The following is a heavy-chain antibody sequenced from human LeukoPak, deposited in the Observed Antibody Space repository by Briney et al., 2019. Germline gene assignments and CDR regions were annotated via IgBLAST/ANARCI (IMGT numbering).Heavy chain of an antibody. J-gene: IGHJ6*02. V-gene: IGHV3-7*03. D-gene: IGHD3-16*01. CDR3: ARGGGLDV. Sequence: GGSLRLSCVASGFTLNSYWTNWVRQAPGKGLEWVAIIDQNGANIGYGDSVKGRFTVSRDNAQNSLYLQMSNLRAEDTAVYFCARGGGLDVWGQGATVTVSS. CDR2: IDQNGANI. CDR1: GFTLNSYW.